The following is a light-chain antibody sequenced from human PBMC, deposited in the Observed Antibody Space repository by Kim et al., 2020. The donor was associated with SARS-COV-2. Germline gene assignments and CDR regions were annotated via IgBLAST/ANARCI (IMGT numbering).Light chain of an antibody. Sequence: ASIGDRVTITCRASQGISSYLAWYQQKPGKAPKLLISAASTLQSGVPSRFSGSGSGTDFTLTISCLQSEDFATYYCQQYYNYPRAFGQGTKVDIK. CDR3: QQYYNYPRA. CDR2: AAS. V-gene: IGKV1-8*01. J-gene: IGKJ1*01. CDR1: QGISSY.